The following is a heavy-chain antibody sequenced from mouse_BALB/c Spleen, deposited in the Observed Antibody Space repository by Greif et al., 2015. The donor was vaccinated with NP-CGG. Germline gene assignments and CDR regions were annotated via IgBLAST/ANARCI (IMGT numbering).Heavy chain of an antibody. CDR3: TRVGLEAMDY. V-gene: IGHV1-69*02. CDR1: GYTFTSYW. CDR2: IYPSDSYT. D-gene: IGHD2-4*01. Sequence: QVQLQQSGAELVRPGASVKLSCKASGYTFTSYWINWVKQRPGQGLEWIGNIYPSDSYTNYNQKFKDKATLTVDKSSSTAYMQLSSPTSEDSAVYYCTRVGLEAMDYWGQGTSVTVSS. J-gene: IGHJ4*01.